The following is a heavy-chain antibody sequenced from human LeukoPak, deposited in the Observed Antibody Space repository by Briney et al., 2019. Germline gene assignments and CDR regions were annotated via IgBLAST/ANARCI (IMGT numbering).Heavy chain of an antibody. J-gene: IGHJ4*02. D-gene: IGHD6-19*01. Sequence: GASVKVSCKASGYTFTSYDINWVRQATGQGLEWMGWMNPNSGHTNYAQKFQGRVTMTRNTSISTAYMELRSLSSEDTAVYYCARVGYSSGWYPDYWGQGTLVTISS. CDR1: GYTFTSYD. V-gene: IGHV1-8*01. CDR2: MNPNSGHT. CDR3: ARVGYSSGWYPDY.